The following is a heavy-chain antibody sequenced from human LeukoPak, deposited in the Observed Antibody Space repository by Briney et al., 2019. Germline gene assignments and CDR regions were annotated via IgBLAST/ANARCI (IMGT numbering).Heavy chain of an antibody. J-gene: IGHJ2*01. Sequence: SETLSLTCTVSGGSISRSYWSWMRQPAGKGPEWIGRIYGSGTITYNPSLESRVTMSVDTSKNQFSLKLSSVTAADTAVYYCARRVRGSSWYSGKYFDLWGRGTLVTVSS. CDR1: GGSISRSY. V-gene: IGHV4-4*07. D-gene: IGHD6-13*01. CDR3: ARRVRGSSWYSGKYFDL. CDR2: IYGSGTI.